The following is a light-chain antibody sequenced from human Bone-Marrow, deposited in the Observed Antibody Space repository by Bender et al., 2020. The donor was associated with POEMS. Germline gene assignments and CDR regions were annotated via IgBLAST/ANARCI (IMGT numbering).Light chain of an antibody. CDR1: SSAVGGPTH. CDR3: SSYTSSSTLV. V-gene: IGLV2-14*03. CDR2: DVS. J-gene: IGLJ2*01. Sequence: QSALTQPAYVSGSPGQSITISCTATSSAVGGPTHVSWYQQLPGKAPQLLIFDVSHRPSGVSDRFSGSKSGNTASLTISGLQADDEGDYYCSSYTSSSTLVFGGGTRLTVL.